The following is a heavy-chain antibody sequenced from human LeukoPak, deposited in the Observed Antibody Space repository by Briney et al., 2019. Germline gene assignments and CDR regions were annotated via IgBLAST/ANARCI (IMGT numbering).Heavy chain of an antibody. Sequence: GGSLRISCEGDGFTFSSYWMTWVRQAPGKGLEWVACIKQDGSEKFYVDSAKGRFTISRDNAKKSLYLQMNSLRAEDTAVYYCARDEYGDYARVFDYWGQGTLVTVSS. CDR3: ARDEYGDYARVFDY. D-gene: IGHD4-17*01. CDR1: GFTFSSYW. V-gene: IGHV3-7*01. J-gene: IGHJ4*02. CDR2: IKQDGSEK.